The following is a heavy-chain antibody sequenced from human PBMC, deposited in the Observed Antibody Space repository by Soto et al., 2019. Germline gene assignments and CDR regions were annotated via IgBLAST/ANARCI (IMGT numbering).Heavy chain of an antibody. Sequence: GGSLRLSCAASGFTFSSYGMHWVRQAPGKGLEWVTVISYDGSNKYYADSVKGRFTISRDNSKNTLYLQMNSLRAEDTAVYYCAKDALTGYSGYDWFDYWGQGTLVTVSS. D-gene: IGHD5-12*01. V-gene: IGHV3-30*18. CDR3: AKDALTGYSGYDWFDY. CDR2: ISYDGSNK. J-gene: IGHJ4*02. CDR1: GFTFSSYG.